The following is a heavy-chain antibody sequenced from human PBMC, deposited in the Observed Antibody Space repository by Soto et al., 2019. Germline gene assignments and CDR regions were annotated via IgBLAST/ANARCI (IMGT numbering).Heavy chain of an antibody. D-gene: IGHD5-12*01. CDR2: IYYSGST. Sequence: QVQLQESGPGLVKPSETLSLTCTVSGGSISSYYWSWIRQPPGKGLEWIGYIYYSGSTNYNPSLKRRVTISVDTSKNQFSLKLSSVTAADTAVYYCARCGDAYFDYWGQGTLVTVSS. CDR1: GGSISSYY. CDR3: ARCGDAYFDY. V-gene: IGHV4-59*01. J-gene: IGHJ4*02.